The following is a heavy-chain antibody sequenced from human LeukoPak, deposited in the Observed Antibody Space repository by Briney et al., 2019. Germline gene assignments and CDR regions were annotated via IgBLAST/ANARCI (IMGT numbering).Heavy chain of an antibody. D-gene: IGHD5-12*01. CDR3: AREGGYGGVFDY. J-gene: IGHJ4*02. Sequence: GGSLRLSCAASRFTFSSYWMTWVRQAPGKGLEWVANLKQDGSEKYYVGSVKGRFTISRDNTKNSLYLQMNSLRAEDTAVYYCAREGGYGGVFDYWGQGTLVTVSS. CDR1: RFTFSSYW. V-gene: IGHV3-7*05. CDR2: LKQDGSEK.